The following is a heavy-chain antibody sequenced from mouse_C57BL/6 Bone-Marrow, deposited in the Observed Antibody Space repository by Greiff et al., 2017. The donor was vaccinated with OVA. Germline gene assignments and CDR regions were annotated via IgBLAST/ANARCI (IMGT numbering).Heavy chain of an antibody. CDR1: GYTFTSYW. V-gene: IGHV1-61*01. CDR2: IYPSDSET. Sequence: QVQLQQPGAELVRPGSSVKLSCKASGYTFTSYWMDWVKQRPGQGLEWIGNIYPSDSETHYNQKFKDKATLTVDKSSSTAYMQLSSLTSEDSAVYYCARDYYGSRGMDYWGQGTSVTVSS. D-gene: IGHD1-1*01. CDR3: ARDYYGSRGMDY. J-gene: IGHJ4*01.